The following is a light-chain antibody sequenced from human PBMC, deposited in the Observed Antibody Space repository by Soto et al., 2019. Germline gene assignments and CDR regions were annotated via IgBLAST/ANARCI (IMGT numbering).Light chain of an antibody. Sequence: DIQMTQSPSSLSASIGDRVMITCRASRSLGTHLTWYQQKPGKAPKLLIYGASNLRRGVPSRFTGSGSGTDFTLTITNLQLEDSATYYCQQTFSVPWTYGQGTKVDIK. CDR1: RSLGTH. J-gene: IGKJ1*01. V-gene: IGKV1-39*01. CDR3: QQTFSVPWT. CDR2: GAS.